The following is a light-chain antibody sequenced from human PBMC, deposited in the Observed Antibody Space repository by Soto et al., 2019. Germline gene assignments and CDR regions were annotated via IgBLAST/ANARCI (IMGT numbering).Light chain of an antibody. CDR3: HSYDSAVSTEV. V-gene: IGLV1-40*01. J-gene: IGLJ1*01. CDR1: SGNIGTGYD. Sequence: QAVLTQPPPVSGGPGQRVTISCTGGSGNIGTGYDVHWYQEVPGTAPKLLIYGNNKRASGIPDRFSGSKSDTTASLAIAGLQAEDDADYYCHSYDSAVSTEVFGPGTQGTV. CDR2: GNN.